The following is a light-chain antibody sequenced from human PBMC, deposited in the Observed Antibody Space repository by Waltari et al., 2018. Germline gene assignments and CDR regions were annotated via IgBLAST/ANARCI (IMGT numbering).Light chain of an antibody. CDR2: GAS. Sequence: EIVLTQSPGTLSLSPGERATIFCRASQSIGKYLVWYQQKPGQAPRLLIYGASTRATGIPDRFSGGVSGTDFSLSITRLEPEDFAVYYCQHYVRLPATFGQGTTEEI. V-gene: IGKV3-20*01. CDR1: QSIGKY. CDR3: QHYVRLPAT. J-gene: IGKJ1*01.